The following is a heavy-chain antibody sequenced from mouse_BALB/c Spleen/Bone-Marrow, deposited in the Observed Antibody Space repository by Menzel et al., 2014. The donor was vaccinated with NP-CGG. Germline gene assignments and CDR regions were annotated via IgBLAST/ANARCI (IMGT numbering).Heavy chain of an antibody. CDR2: IDPANGNT. V-gene: IGHV14-3*02. CDR3: ARNGYDVYYYAIDY. CDR1: GFNIKDTY. Sequence: VQLKESGAELVKPGASVKLSCTASGFNIKDTYMHWVKQRPEQGLEWIGRIDPANGNTKYDPKFQGKATITADTSSNTAYLQLSSLTTEDTAVYYCARNGYDVYYYAIDYWGQGTSVTVSS. D-gene: IGHD2-2*01. J-gene: IGHJ4*01.